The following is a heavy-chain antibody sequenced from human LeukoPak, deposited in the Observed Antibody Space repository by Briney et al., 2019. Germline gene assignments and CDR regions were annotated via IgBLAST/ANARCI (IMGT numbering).Heavy chain of an antibody. CDR1: GFTFSSYA. J-gene: IGHJ4*02. CDR2: ISGSGGSI. Sequence: GGSLRLSCAASGFTFSSYAMSWVRQAPGKGLEWVSAISGSGGSIYYADSVKGRFTISRDNSKNTLYLQMNSLRAEDTAVYYCARRTYSNYFFDYWGQGTLVTVSS. V-gene: IGHV3-23*01. CDR3: ARRTYSNYFFDY. D-gene: IGHD4-11*01.